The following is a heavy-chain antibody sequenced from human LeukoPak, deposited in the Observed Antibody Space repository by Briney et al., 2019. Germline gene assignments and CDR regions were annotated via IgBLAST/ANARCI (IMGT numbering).Heavy chain of an antibody. CDR1: GGSISSSSYY. CDR3: GARRAFDI. Sequence: SETLSLTCTVSGGSISSSSYYWGWIRQPPGKGLEWIGSIYYSRSTYYNPSLKSRVTISVDTSKNQFSLKLSSVTAADTAVYYCGARRAFDIWGQGTMVTVSS. J-gene: IGHJ3*02. CDR2: IYYSRST. V-gene: IGHV4-39*07. D-gene: IGHD6-6*01.